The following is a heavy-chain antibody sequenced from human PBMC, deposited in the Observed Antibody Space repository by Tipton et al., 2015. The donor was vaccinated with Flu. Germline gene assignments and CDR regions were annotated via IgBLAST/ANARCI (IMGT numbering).Heavy chain of an antibody. V-gene: IGHV3-9*01. Sequence: SLRLSCATSGFTFDDYAMYWVRHVPGKGLEWVSGISWNSGSIGYADSVKGRFTISRDNANNSLYLQMNSLRTEDTALYYCTKDSKYSNWNSGGGMDVWGQGTTVTVSS. J-gene: IGHJ6*02. CDR2: ISWNSGSI. D-gene: IGHD1/OR15-1a*01. CDR3: TKDSKYSNWNSGGGMDV. CDR1: GFTFDDYA.